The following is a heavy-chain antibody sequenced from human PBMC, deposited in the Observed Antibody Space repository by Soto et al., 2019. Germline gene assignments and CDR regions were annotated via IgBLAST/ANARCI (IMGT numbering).Heavy chain of an antibody. CDR2: ISYHGSDI. D-gene: IGHD3-9*01. V-gene: IGHV3-30*18. Sequence: QVQLVESGGGVVQPGTSLTLSCAASGFIFSRDGMHWVRQAPGKGLEWVAVISYHGSDIYYADSVKGRFTISRDNSKNTVYLQMNSLRPEDTALYYYAKPKGADIPFDSWGQGTLVTVSS. CDR3: AKPKGADIPFDS. J-gene: IGHJ4*02. CDR1: GFIFSRDG.